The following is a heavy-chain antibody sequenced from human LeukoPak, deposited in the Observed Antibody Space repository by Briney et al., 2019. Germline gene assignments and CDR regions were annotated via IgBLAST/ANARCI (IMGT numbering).Heavy chain of an antibody. J-gene: IGHJ4*02. CDR1: GFTFSNAW. Sequence: GGSLRLSCAASGFTFSNAWMSWVRQAPGKGLEWVGRIKSKTDGGTTNYAAPVKGRFTISRDDSKNTLYLQMNSLKTEDTAVYYCAAGIAAAGTGYWGQGTLVTVSS. D-gene: IGHD6-13*01. CDR3: AAGIAAAGTGY. CDR2: IKSKTDGGTT. V-gene: IGHV3-15*01.